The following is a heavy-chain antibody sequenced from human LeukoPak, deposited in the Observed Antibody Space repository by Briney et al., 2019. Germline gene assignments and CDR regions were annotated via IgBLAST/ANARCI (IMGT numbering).Heavy chain of an antibody. CDR3: ARGDDSGYYDYFDY. Sequence: GGSLRLSCAASGFTVDSNYLSWVRQAPGKGLEWVSTIYTGGNTFYAASVKGRFTISRDFSKNTVFLHMNSLRAEDTAMYYCARGDDSGYYDYFDYWGQGALVTVSS. J-gene: IGHJ4*02. CDR1: GFTVDSNY. V-gene: IGHV3-53*01. D-gene: IGHD3-22*01. CDR2: IYTGGNT.